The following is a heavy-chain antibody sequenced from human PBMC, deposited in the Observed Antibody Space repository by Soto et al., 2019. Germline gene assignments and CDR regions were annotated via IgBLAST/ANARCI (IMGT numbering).Heavy chain of an antibody. V-gene: IGHV3-11*06. Sequence: PGGSLRLSCAASGFIFKDHYMSWIRQAPGKGLEWVSYISSGSIYTNYADSVKGRFSISRDNAKNSLSLQMHSLRAEDTAVYYCARGITIFAVHPRPTLFDYWGQGILVTVSS. CDR2: ISSGSIYT. J-gene: IGHJ4*02. CDR3: ARGITIFAVHPRPTLFDY. D-gene: IGHD3-3*01. CDR1: GFIFKDHY.